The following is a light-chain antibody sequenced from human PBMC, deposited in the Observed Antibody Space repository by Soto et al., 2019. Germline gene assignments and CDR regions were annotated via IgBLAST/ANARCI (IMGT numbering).Light chain of an antibody. CDR1: SSDVGAYNY. CDR3: SSYTIRSTVV. CDR2: DVA. V-gene: IGLV2-14*03. J-gene: IGLJ2*01. Sequence: QSALTQPASVSGSPGQSITISCTGTSSDVGAYNYVSWYQHHPGKAPKLMIYDVANRPSGVSNRFSGSKSGNTVSLTISGLQAEDEADYYCSSYTIRSTVVFGGGTKLTVL.